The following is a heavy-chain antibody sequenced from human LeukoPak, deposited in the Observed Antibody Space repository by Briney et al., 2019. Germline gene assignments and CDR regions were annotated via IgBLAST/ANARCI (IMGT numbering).Heavy chain of an antibody. V-gene: IGHV4-39*01. D-gene: IGHD2-15*01. CDR2: IYYSGST. J-gene: IGHJ4*02. Sequence: SETLSLTCTVSGGSISSSSYYWGWIRQPPGKGLEWIGSIYYSGSTYYNPSLKSRVTISVDTSKNQFSLKLSSVTAADTAVYYCAGPRIGGYFDYWGQGTLVTVSS. CDR1: GGSISSSSYY. CDR3: AGPRIGGYFDY.